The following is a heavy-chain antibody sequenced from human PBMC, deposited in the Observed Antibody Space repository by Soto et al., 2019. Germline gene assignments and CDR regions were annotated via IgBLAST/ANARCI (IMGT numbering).Heavy chain of an antibody. V-gene: IGHV4-59*04. CDR3: ARTSVVVAATAFDY. D-gene: IGHD2-15*01. Sequence: SETLSLTCTVSGGSISSCYCSWIRQPPGKGLEWIGNIYYSGSTYYNPSLKSRVTISVDTSKNQFSLKLSSVTAADTAVYYCARTSVVVAATAFDYWGQGTLVTVSS. CDR2: IYYSGST. CDR1: GGSISSCY. J-gene: IGHJ4*02.